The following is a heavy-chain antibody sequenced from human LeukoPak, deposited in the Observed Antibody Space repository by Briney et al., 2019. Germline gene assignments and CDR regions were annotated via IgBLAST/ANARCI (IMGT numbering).Heavy chain of an antibody. J-gene: IGHJ4*02. D-gene: IGHD6-6*01. CDR3: ARLSYGSSSGDY. CDR1: GCSISSGYY. V-gene: IGHV4-38-2*01. Sequence: SEPLSLPCAVPGCSISSGYYWGWLRQPPGKGLEWVGSIYHSGSTYYNPSLKSRVTISIDTSKNQFSLKLSSVTAADTAVYYCARLSYGSSSGDYWGQGTLVTVSS. CDR2: IYHSGST.